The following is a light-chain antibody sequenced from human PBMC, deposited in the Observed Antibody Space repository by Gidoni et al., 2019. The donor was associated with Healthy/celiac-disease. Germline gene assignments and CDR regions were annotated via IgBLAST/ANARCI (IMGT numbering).Light chain of an antibody. CDR1: SSDVGSYNL. J-gene: IGLJ2*01. V-gene: IGLV2-23*02. CDR2: EVS. Sequence: QSALTQPASVSGSPGQSITISCTGTSSDVGSYNLVSWYQQHTGKAPQLMIYEVSKRPSGVSNRFSGSKSGNTASLTISGLQAEDEADYYCCSYAGSSTCVVFGGGTKLTVL. CDR3: CSYAGSSTCVV.